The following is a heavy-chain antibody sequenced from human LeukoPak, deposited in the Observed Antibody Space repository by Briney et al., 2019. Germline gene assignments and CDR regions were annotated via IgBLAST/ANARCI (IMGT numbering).Heavy chain of an antibody. CDR2: ISAYNGNT. D-gene: IGHD3-9*01. Sequence: ASVKVSCKASGYTFTSYGISWVRQAPGQGLEWMGWISAYNGNTNYAQKLQGRVTMTTDTSTSTAYMELRSLRSDDTAVYYCARSQARYVLRYFDGSRDWYWDVWGQGTTVTVSS. CDR1: GYTFTSYG. V-gene: IGHV1-18*01. CDR3: ARSQARYVLRYFDGSRDWYWDV. J-gene: IGHJ6*02.